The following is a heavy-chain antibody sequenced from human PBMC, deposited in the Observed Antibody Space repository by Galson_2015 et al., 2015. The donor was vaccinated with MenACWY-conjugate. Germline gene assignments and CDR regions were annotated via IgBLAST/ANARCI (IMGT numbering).Heavy chain of an antibody. Sequence: SLRLSCAASGFTFDDYAMHWVRYAPGKGLEWVSGISWNSGSIGYADSVKGRFTISRDNAKNSLYLQMNSLRAEDTALYYCAKDMARIGAATTADDSYYYRMDVWGQGTTVTVSS. CDR2: ISWNSGSI. CDR3: AKDMARIGAATTADDSYYYRMDV. V-gene: IGHV3-9*01. CDR1: GFTFDDYA. D-gene: IGHD1-26*01. J-gene: IGHJ6*02.